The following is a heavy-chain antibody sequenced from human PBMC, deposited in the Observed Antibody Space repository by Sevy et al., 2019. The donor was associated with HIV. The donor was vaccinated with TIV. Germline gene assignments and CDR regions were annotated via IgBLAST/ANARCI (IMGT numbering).Heavy chain of an antibody. J-gene: IGHJ6*02. CDR3: ARESYDILPGSRGMDV. D-gene: IGHD3-9*01. V-gene: IGHV4-59*01. Sequence: SETLSLTCTVSGGSISSYYWSWIRQPPGKRREWIGYTNYGGSTTYNPSLKSRVTISVVTSKNQFSLKLRSVTAADTAVYYCARESYDILPGSRGMDVWGQGTTVTASS. CDR2: TNYGGST. CDR1: GGSISSYY.